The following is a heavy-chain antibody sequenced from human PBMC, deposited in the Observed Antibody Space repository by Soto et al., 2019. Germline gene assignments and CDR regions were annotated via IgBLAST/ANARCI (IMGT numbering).Heavy chain of an antibody. CDR2: IYSDGSST. V-gene: IGHV3-74*01. Sequence: GGSLRLSCAASGFTFSSYWMHWVRQAPGKGLVWVSRIYSDGSSTSYADSVKGRFTISRDNAKNTLYLQMNSLRAEDTAVYYCARSPYSNYANYWGQGTLVTVSS. J-gene: IGHJ4*02. D-gene: IGHD4-4*01. CDR1: GFTFSSYW. CDR3: ARSPYSNYANY.